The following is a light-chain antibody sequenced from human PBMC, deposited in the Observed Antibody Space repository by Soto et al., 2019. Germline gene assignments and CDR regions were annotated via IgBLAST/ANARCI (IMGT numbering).Light chain of an antibody. CDR1: QSLLHITGETF. CDR2: EVS. Sequence: DVVMTQTPLSLSVARGQPASISCKSXQSLLHITGETFLFWYLQKPGQSPQLLIYEVSTRVSGVPDRFSGSGSGTDFTLEISRVETDDVGIYYCMQSTQLPPTFGQGTRLEIK. J-gene: IGKJ5*01. V-gene: IGKV2D-29*02. CDR3: MQSTQLPPT.